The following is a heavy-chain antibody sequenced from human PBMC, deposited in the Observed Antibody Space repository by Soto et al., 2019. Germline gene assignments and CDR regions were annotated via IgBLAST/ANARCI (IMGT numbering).Heavy chain of an antibody. CDR2: ISYDGSNK. J-gene: IGHJ1*01. D-gene: IGHD3-3*02. CDR3: ARDSFPHFPWTGGYFQH. V-gene: IGHV3-30-3*01. CDR1: GFTFSSYA. Sequence: QVQLVESGGGVVQPGRSLRLSCAASGFTFSSYAMHWVRQAPGKGLEWVAVISYDGSNKYYADSVKGRFTISRDNSKNTLYLQMNSLRAEDTAVYYCARDSFPHFPWTGGYFQHWGQGTLVTVSS.